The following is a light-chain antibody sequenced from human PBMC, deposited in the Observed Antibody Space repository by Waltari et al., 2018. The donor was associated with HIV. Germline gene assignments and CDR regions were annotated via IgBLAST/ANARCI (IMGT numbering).Light chain of an antibody. CDR3: HQYFSAPWT. V-gene: IGKV4-1*01. J-gene: IGKJ1*01. CDR1: QSLLYSANNKNY. Sequence: DIVMTQPPDSLAVYLGDRATIHCTSSQSLLYSANNKNYLAWSQQKPGQPPKLLIYWASTRESGVPDRFSGSGSGTDFTLTISSLQADDVAVYYCHQYFSAPWTFGQGTKVEIK. CDR2: WAS.